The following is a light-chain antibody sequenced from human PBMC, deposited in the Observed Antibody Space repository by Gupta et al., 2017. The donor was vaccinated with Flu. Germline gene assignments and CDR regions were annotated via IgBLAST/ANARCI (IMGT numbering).Light chain of an antibody. J-gene: IGKJ2*01. CDR3: QQSYSTQYT. CDR2: AAS. V-gene: IGKV1-39*01. Sequence: DIQMTQSPSSLSASVGDRVTITCRASQSISSYLNWYQQKPGKAPRLLIYAASSSQSGVPSRFSGSGSGTDFTLTISSLQPEDFAAYYCQQSYSTQYTFGHGTKLEIK. CDR1: QSISSY.